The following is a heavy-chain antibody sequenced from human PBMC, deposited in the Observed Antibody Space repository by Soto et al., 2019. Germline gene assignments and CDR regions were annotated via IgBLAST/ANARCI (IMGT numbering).Heavy chain of an antibody. V-gene: IGHV1-18*01. CDR3: ARGGTPIDY. Sequence: GASVKVSCKASGYTFTNFGISWVRQAPGQGLEWMGWISAYNGNTNYAQKFQGRVTMTTDTSTSTAYMEVRSLGFDDTAVYYSARGGTPIDYWGQGTLVTVSS. J-gene: IGHJ4*02. CDR1: GYTFTNFG. D-gene: IGHD3-16*01. CDR2: ISAYNGNT.